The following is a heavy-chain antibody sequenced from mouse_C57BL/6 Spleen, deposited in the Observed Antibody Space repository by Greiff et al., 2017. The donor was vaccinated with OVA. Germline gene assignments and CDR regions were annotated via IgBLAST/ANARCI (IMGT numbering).Heavy chain of an antibody. CDR3: ARAYYSNNAPYFDY. CDR2: IHPNSGST. Sequence: QVQLQQPGAELVKPGASVKLSCKASGYTFTSYWMHWVKQRPGQGLEWIGMIHPNSGSTNYNEKFKSKATLTVDKSSSTAYMQLSSLTSEDSAVYYCARAYYSNNAPYFDYWGQGTTLTVSS. CDR1: GYTFTSYW. V-gene: IGHV1-64*01. D-gene: IGHD2-5*01. J-gene: IGHJ2*01.